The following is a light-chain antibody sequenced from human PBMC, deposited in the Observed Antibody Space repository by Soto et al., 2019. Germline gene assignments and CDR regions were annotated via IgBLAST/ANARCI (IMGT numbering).Light chain of an antibody. V-gene: IGKV3-15*01. CDR1: QSVASN. J-gene: IGKJ2*01. CDR3: QQYHNWPPQYT. CDR2: GAS. Sequence: EIVMTQSPASLSVSPGDGVTLSCRASQSVASNVAWYQQKPGQGPRLLIHGASTRAVGVPARFSGSGSGTXXTXXXXXXXXXXXAVYYCQQYHNWPPQYTFGQXTKLQIK.